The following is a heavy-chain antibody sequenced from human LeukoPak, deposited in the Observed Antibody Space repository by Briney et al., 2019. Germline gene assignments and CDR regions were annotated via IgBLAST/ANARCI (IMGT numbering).Heavy chain of an antibody. D-gene: IGHD3-9*01. V-gene: IGHV3-23*01. Sequence: GGSLRLSCAASGFTFSSYAMSWVRQAPGKGLEWVSAISGSGGSTYYADSVKGRFTISRDNSKNTLYLQMNCLRAEDTAVYYCAKSHILTGYYIYWGQGTLVTVSS. CDR3: AKSHILTGYYIY. CDR2: ISGSGGST. J-gene: IGHJ4*02. CDR1: GFTFSSYA.